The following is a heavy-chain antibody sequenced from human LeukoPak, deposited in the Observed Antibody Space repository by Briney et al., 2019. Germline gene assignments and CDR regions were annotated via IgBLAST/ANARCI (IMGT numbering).Heavy chain of an antibody. V-gene: IGHV4-59*08. Sequence: SETLSLTCTVSGGSIRGYYWSWIRQPPGTRLEWIAYIYYSGTTDYNPSLKSRVTISVDTSNNQFSLKLNSVTAADTAVYYCARHSGPPGYFLDYWGPGMLVTVSS. CDR1: GGSIRGYY. J-gene: IGHJ4*02. CDR2: IYYSGTT. CDR3: ARHSGPPGYFLDY. D-gene: IGHD3-10*01.